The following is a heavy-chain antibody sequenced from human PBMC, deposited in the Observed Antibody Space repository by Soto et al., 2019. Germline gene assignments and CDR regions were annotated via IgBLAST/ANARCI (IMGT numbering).Heavy chain of an antibody. Sequence: GGSLRLSCAASGFTLNTYGMYWVRQAPGKGLEWVAVSWYDGTNKDYADSVKGRFTISRDNSRNTLYLQMNSLGAEDTAVHYCARGYPLWSPYFYYYMDVWGQGTTVTVSS. CDR1: GFTLNTYG. J-gene: IGHJ6*03. CDR2: SWYDGTNK. D-gene: IGHD5-18*01. CDR3: ARGYPLWSPYFYYYMDV. V-gene: IGHV3-33*07.